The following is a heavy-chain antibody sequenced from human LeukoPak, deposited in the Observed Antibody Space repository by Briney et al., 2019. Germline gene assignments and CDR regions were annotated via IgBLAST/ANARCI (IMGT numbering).Heavy chain of an antibody. V-gene: IGHV4-39*07. CDR2: IYFSGGT. CDR1: GGSISSSNCY. D-gene: IGHD4-17*01. J-gene: IGHJ6*03. Sequence: PSETLSLTCTVSGGSISSSNCYWGWIRQPPGKGLEWIGSIYFSGGTYYNASLKSRVTISVDTSKNQFSLKLSSVTAADTAVYYCARDVYGDYDYYYYYMDVWGKGTTVTISS. CDR3: ARDVYGDYDYYYYYMDV.